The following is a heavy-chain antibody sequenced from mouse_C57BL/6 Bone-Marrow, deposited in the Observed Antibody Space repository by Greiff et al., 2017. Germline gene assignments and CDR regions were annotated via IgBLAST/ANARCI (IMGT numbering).Heavy chain of an antibody. CDR2: INPNYGTT. D-gene: IGHD1-1*01. J-gene: IGHJ2*01. Sequence: VQLQQSGPELVKPGASVKISCKASGYSFTDYNMNWVKQSNGKSLEWIGVINPNYGTTSYNQKFKGKATLTVDQSSSKAYRQLNSLTAEDSAVYYCAREGTVVGRLDYWGQGTTLTVSS. CDR3: AREGTVVGRLDY. CDR1: GYSFTDYN. V-gene: IGHV1-39*01.